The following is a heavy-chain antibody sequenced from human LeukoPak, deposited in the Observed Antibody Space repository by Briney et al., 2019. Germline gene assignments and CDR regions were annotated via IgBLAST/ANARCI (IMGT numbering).Heavy chain of an antibody. V-gene: IGHV1-2*02. J-gene: IGHJ4*02. CDR3: ARDYYYGSATYHPTFDC. CDR2: INPNSGDT. D-gene: IGHD3-10*01. CDR1: GYRFTAYY. Sequence: ASVKVSCKASGYRFTAYYMQLVRQAPGPGFEWMGWINPNSGDTNYAQKFQGRVTMTRDTSISKAYMELRSLGSDDTAVYYCARDYYYGSATYHPTFDCWGQGTLVTVSS.